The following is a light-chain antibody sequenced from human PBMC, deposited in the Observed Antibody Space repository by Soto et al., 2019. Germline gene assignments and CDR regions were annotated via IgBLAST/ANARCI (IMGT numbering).Light chain of an antibody. Sequence: QSALTQPASVSGSPGQSITISCTGTSSDVGGYNYVSWYQHHPGKAPKLMIYEVNNRPSGVSDRFSGSKSGNTASLTISGLQAGDEADYYCQSYDSSLSALVFGGGTKVTVL. CDR3: QSYDSSLSALV. CDR1: SSDVGGYNY. CDR2: EVN. V-gene: IGLV2-14*01. J-gene: IGLJ2*01.